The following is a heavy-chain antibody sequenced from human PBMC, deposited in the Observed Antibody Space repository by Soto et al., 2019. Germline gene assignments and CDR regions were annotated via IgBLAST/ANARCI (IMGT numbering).Heavy chain of an antibody. Sequence: GGSLRLSCAASGFTFSSYSMNWVRQAPGKGLEWVASISSSSSYIYYADSVKGRFTISRDNAKNSLYLQMNSLRAEDTAVYYYARDLVGAIGGVHRWGQGTLVTVSS. CDR2: ISSSSSYI. V-gene: IGHV3-21*01. CDR3: ARDLVGAIGGVHR. D-gene: IGHD3-16*01. J-gene: IGHJ4*02. CDR1: GFTFSSYS.